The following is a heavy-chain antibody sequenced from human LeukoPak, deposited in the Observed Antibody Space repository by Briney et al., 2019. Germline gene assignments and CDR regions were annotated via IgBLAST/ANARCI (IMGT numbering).Heavy chain of an antibody. Sequence: PGGSLRLSCAASGFTFSSYNMNWVRQAPGKGLEWVSSISSSSSYIYYADSVKGRFTISRDNAKNSLYVQMNYLRAEDTAVYYCARTPLPEVTAISPRYYFDYWGQGTLVTVSS. J-gene: IGHJ4*02. V-gene: IGHV3-21*01. CDR3: ARTPLPEVTAISPRYYFDY. D-gene: IGHD2-21*02. CDR1: GFTFSSYN. CDR2: ISSSSSYI.